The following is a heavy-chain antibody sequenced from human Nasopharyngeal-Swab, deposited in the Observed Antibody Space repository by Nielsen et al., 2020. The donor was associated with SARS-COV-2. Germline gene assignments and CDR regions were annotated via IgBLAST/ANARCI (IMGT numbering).Heavy chain of an antibody. J-gene: IGHJ3*02. CDR2: ISAHNGKT. CDR1: GYTFSNYG. Sequence: ASVKVSCKASGYTFSNYGITWVRQAPGQGLECMGWISAHNGKTDYARKFQGRVTMTTDTSTTTAYMELRSLRSDDTAVYYCARRGSPRIVDALDIWGQGTMVTVSS. CDR3: ARRGSPRIVDALDI. D-gene: IGHD2-15*01. V-gene: IGHV1-18*04.